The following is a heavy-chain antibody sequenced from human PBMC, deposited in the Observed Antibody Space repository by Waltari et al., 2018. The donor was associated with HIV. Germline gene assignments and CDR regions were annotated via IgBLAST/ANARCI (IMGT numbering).Heavy chain of an antibody. D-gene: IGHD3-22*01. Sequence: EVQLLESGGGLVQPGGSLRLSCAASGFTFSNYAMSWVRQAPGKGLECVSSISGSGGSTYYADSVKGRFTVSRDNSKDTRFLQMNSLRAEDTALYYCAKEGIIVITDAFDIWGQGTMVIVSS. V-gene: IGHV3-23*01. CDR3: AKEGIIVITDAFDI. J-gene: IGHJ3*02. CDR2: ISGSGGST. CDR1: GFTFSNYA.